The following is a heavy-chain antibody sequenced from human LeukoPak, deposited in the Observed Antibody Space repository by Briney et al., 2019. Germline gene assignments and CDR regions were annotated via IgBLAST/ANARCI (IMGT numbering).Heavy chain of an antibody. D-gene: IGHD3-22*01. CDR2: IGSDGGRT. Sequence: PGGSLRLSCAASGFTFSSYPMHWVRQSPGKGLEYVSAIGSDGGRTYYAHSVKGRFTISRDNSKNTLYLQMDSLRPEDMAVYYCMSRDSSGYWGQGTLVTVSS. J-gene: IGHJ4*02. V-gene: IGHV3-64*01. CDR3: MSRDSSGY. CDR1: GFTFSSYP.